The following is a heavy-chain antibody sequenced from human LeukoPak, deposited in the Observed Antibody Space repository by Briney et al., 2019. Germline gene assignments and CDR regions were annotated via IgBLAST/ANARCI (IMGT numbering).Heavy chain of an antibody. J-gene: IGHJ3*02. CDR3: ARVVGGTSGAFDI. CDR2: ISSSSTYI. D-gene: IGHD1-26*01. Sequence: GGSLRLSCAASGFTFSSYSMNWVRQAPGKGLEWVLSISSSSTYIYYADSLKGRFTISRDNAKNSLYLQMNSLRVEDTAVYYCARVVGGTSGAFDIWGQGTMVTVSS. V-gene: IGHV3-21*01. CDR1: GFTFSSYS.